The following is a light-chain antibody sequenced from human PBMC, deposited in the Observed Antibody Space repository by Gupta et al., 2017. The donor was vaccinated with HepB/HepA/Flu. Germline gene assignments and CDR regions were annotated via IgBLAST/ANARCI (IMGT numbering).Light chain of an antibody. Sequence: QSAPTQHASVSGSPGQSITISCTGSSSDVGGFNSVSWYQQYPGRAPKLLIYDVSNRPSGVAYRFSGSKSGNTASLTIAGLQAEDDADYYCSSFRTGSTLVVFGGGTKVTVL. V-gene: IGLV2-14*03. CDR1: SSDVGGFNS. CDR3: SSFRTGSTLVV. CDR2: DVS. J-gene: IGLJ2*01.